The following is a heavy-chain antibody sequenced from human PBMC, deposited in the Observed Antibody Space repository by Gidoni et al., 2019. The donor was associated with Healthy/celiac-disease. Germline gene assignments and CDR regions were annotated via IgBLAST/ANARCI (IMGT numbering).Heavy chain of an antibody. Sequence: QVQLQQWGAGLLKPSETLSLTCAVYGGSFSGYDWSWIRQPPGKGRERIGETNHSGSTNYTPSLKSQATISVDTSKNLFSLKLSSGTAADTAVYYCGRARGGGSGGALDYWGQGTLVTVSS. D-gene: IGHD3-10*01. J-gene: IGHJ4*02. CDR2: TNHSGST. V-gene: IGHV4-34*01. CDR1: GGSFSGYD. CDR3: GRARGGGSGGALDY.